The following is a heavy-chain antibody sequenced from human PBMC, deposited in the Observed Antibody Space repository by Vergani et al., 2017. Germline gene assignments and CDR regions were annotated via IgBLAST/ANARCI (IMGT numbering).Heavy chain of an antibody. CDR2: IIPIFGTA. Sequence: QVQLVQSGAEVKKPGSSVKVSCKASGGTFSSYAISWVRQAPGQGLEWMGRIIPIFGTANYAQKFQGRVTITADESTSTAYMEPSSLRSEDTAVYYCARGGGYCSGGSCYLYYYYYYMDVWGKGTTVTVSS. J-gene: IGHJ6*03. D-gene: IGHD2-15*01. V-gene: IGHV1-69*18. CDR1: GGTFSSYA. CDR3: ARGGGYCSGGSCYLYYYYYYMDV.